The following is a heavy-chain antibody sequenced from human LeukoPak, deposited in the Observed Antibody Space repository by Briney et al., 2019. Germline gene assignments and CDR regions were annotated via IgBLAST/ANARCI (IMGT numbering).Heavy chain of an antibody. CDR2: IYPGDSDT. Sequence: GESLKVSCKGSGYSFTSYWIGWVRQMPGKGLEWMGIIYPGDSDTRYSPSFQGQVTISADKSISTAYLQWSSLKAPDTAMYYCARPMVRGVIQSWFDPWGQGTLVTVSS. CDR1: GYSFTSYW. V-gene: IGHV5-51*01. J-gene: IGHJ5*02. D-gene: IGHD3-10*01. CDR3: ARPMVRGVIQSWFDP.